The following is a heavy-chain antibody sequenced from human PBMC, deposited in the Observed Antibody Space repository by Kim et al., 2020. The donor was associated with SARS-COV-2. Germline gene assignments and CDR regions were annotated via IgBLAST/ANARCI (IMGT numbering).Heavy chain of an antibody. CDR1: GGSISSYY. J-gene: IGHJ6*01. Sequence: SETLSLTCTVSGGSISSYYWSWIRQPPGKGLEWIGYIYYSGSTNYNPSLKSRVTISVDTSKNQFSLKLSSVTAADTAVYYCARDPFIMFRGGKARTLYY. CDR3: ARDPFIMFRGGKARTLYY. D-gene: IGHD3-10*01. V-gene: IGHV4-59*01. CDR2: IYYSGST.